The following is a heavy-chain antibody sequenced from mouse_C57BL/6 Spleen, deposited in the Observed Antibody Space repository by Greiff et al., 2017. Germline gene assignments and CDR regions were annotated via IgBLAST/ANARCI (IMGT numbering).Heavy chain of an antibody. CDR3: ARRDYYYGSSFDY. CDR1: GYAFSSYW. Sequence: QVQLKQSGAELVKPGASVKISCKASGYAFSSYWLNWVKQRPGKGLEWIGQIYPGDGDTNYNGKFKGKATLTADKSSSTAYMQLSSLTSEDSAVYFCARRDYYYGSSFDYWGQGTTLTVSS. V-gene: IGHV1-80*01. D-gene: IGHD1-1*01. J-gene: IGHJ2*01. CDR2: IYPGDGDT.